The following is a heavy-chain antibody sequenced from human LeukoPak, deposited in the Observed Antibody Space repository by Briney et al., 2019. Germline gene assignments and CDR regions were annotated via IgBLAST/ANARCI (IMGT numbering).Heavy chain of an antibody. D-gene: IGHD1-26*01. CDR3: ARESSGATKFSDAFDI. V-gene: IGHV1-8*01. CDR1: GYTFTSYD. J-gene: IGHJ3*02. CDR2: MNPNSGNT. Sequence: GASVKVSCKASGYTFTSYDINWVRQATGQGLEWMGWMNPNSGNTGYAQKFQGRVTMTRNTSISTAYMELSSLRSEDTAVYYCARESSGATKFSDAFDIWGQGTMVTVSS.